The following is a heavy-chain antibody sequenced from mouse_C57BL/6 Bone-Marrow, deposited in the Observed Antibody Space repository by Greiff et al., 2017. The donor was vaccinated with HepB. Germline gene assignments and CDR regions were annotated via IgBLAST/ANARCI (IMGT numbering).Heavy chain of an antibody. CDR2: ISNLAYSI. CDR1: GFTFSDYG. Sequence: EVQGVESGGGLVQPGGSLKLSCAASGFTFSDYGMAWVRQAPRKWPEWVAFISNLAYSIYYADTVTGRCTISRENAKNTLYLEMSSLRSEDTAMYCCARHKSAMDYWGQGTSVTVSS. CDR3: ARHKSAMDY. V-gene: IGHV5-15*01. J-gene: IGHJ4*01.